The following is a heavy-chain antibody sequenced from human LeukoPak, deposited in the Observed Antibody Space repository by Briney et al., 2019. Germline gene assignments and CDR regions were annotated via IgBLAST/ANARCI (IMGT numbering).Heavy chain of an antibody. CDR1: GYTFTDYY. CDR2: INPNSGGT. D-gene: IGHD3-16*02. CDR3: ARHYDYVWGSYREPRLDY. J-gene: IGHJ4*02. V-gene: IGHV1-2*02. Sequence: GASVKVSCKASGYTFTDYYMHWVRQAPGQGLEWMGWINPNSGGTNYAQKFQGRVTMTRDTSISTAYMELSRLRSDDTAVYYCARHYDYVWGSYREPRLDYWGQGTLVTVSS.